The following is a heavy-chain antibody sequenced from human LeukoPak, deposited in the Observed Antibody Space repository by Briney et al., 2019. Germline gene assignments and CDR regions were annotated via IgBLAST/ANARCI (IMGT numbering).Heavy chain of an antibody. D-gene: IGHD2-2*02. J-gene: IGHJ6*03. CDR1: GFTFSSYA. CDR3: ARGYCSSTSCYTDYYYYYMDA. CDR2: ISSNGGST. Sequence: GGSLRLSCAASGFTFSSYAMHWVRQAPGKGLEYVSAISSNGGSTYYANSVKGRFTTSRDNSKNTLYLQMGSLRAEDMAVYYCARGYCSSTSCYTDYYYYYMDAWGKGTTVTVSS. V-gene: IGHV3-64*01.